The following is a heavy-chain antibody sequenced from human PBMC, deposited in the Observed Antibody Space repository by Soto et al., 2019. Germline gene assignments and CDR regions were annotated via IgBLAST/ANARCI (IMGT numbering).Heavy chain of an antibody. Sequence: VKVSCKASGYTFTSYAMHWVRQAPGQRLEWMGWINAGNGNTKYSQKFQGRVTITRDTSASTAYMELSSLRSEDTAVYYCARVVVVIPPGYYYAMDVWGQGTTVTVSS. CDR1: GYTFTSYA. CDR2: INAGNGNT. J-gene: IGHJ6*02. V-gene: IGHV1-3*01. D-gene: IGHD3-22*01. CDR3: ARVVVVIPPGYYYAMDV.